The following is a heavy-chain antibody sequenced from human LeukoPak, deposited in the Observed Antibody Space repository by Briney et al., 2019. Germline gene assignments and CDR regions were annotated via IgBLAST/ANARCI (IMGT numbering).Heavy chain of an antibody. CDR1: GFTFSSYA. J-gene: IGHJ6*02. V-gene: IGHV3-30*14. CDR2: ISYDGSNK. CDR3: KKDHGDSTPHYGMDV. D-gene: IGHD4-17*01. Sequence: GGSLRLSCAASGFTFSSYAMHWVRQAPGKGLEWVAVISYDGSNKYYADSRKGRFTISRDNSKNTLHLQMNSLRAEDTAVYYCKKDHGDSTPHYGMDVWGQGTTVTVSS.